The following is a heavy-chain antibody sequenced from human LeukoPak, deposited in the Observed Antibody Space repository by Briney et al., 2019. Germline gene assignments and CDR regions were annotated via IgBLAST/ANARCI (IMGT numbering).Heavy chain of an antibody. CDR1: GGSFSGYY. CDR2: INHSGST. Sequence: PSETLSLTCAVYGGSFSGYYWSWIRQPPGKGLEWIGEINHSGSTNYNPSLKSRVTISVDTSKNQFSLKLSSVTAADTAVYYCARGQGGYSYGYGFYYYMDVWGKGTTVTVSS. D-gene: IGHD5-18*01. CDR3: ARGQGGYSYGYGFYYYMDV. V-gene: IGHV4-34*01. J-gene: IGHJ6*03.